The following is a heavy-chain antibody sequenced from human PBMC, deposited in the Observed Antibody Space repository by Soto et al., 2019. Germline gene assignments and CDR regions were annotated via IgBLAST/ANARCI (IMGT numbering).Heavy chain of an antibody. CDR1: GFTFGDYA. J-gene: IGHJ4*02. Sequence: GGSLRLSCTASGFTFGDYAMSWFRQAPGKGLEWVGFIRSKAYGGTTEYAASVKGRFTISRDDSKSIAYLQMNSLKTEDTAVYYCTRVYCSSTSCYGWDYWGQGTLVTVSS. V-gene: IGHV3-49*03. CDR2: IRSKAYGGTT. D-gene: IGHD2-2*01. CDR3: TRVYCSSTSCYGWDY.